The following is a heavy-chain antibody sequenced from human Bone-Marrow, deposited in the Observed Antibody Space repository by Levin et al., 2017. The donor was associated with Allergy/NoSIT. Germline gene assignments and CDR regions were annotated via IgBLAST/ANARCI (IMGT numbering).Heavy chain of an antibody. CDR3: ATDSLVVSGEGWPDGSFDF. Sequence: GGSLRLSCSASGFPFYNSWMNWVLQAPGKGLEWVGRIKSKADGGSTDYAAPVKGRFTISRDDSKNTLYLQMNTVKAEDTAVYFCATDSLVVSGEGWPDGSFDFWGQGTLVIVSS. CDR1: GFPFYNSW. CDR2: IKSKADGGST. V-gene: IGHV3-15*01. D-gene: IGHD1-26*01. J-gene: IGHJ4*02.